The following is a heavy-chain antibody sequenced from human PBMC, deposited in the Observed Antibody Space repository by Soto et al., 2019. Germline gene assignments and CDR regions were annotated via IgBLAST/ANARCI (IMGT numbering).Heavy chain of an antibody. Sequence: QMQLQESGPGLVKPSETLSLTCTVSSGFTSSSRYFWGWIRQPPGKGLVWIGTIYYSGSTYKNPSLKSRVTISVDTSQNQFSLKLSSVTAADTAVYYCARHLVGYDMIGFYPRAIDFWGQGTLVTVSS. CDR3: ARHLVGYDMIGFYPRAIDF. J-gene: IGHJ4*02. D-gene: IGHD3-22*01. CDR2: IYYSGST. V-gene: IGHV4-39*01. CDR1: SGFTSSSRYF.